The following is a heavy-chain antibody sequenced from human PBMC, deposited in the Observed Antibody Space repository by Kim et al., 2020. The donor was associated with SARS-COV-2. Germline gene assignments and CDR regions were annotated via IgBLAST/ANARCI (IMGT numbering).Heavy chain of an antibody. D-gene: IGHD6-13*01. J-gene: IGHJ5*02. V-gene: IGHV4-34*01. Sequence: SETLSLTCAVYGGSFSGYYWSWIRQPPGKGLEWIGEINHSGSTNYNPSLKSRVTISVDTSKNQFSLKLSSVTAADTAVYYCARGFRYSSSWYWFDPWGQGTLVTVSS. CDR3: ARGFRYSSSWYWFDP. CDR1: GGSFSGYY. CDR2: INHSGST.